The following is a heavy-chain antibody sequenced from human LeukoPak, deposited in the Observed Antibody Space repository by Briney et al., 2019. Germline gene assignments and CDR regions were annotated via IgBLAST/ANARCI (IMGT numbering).Heavy chain of an antibody. Sequence: SETLSLTCTVSDDSINDYYWNWIRQPPGKGLEWIGFIYYRGNTNYNPSLKSRVTISIDTSKSQFSLKLSSVTTADTAVYYCAGSVGSGYYGYYYYCYMDVWGKGTTVTVSS. CDR3: AGSVGSGYYGYYYYCYMDV. J-gene: IGHJ6*03. V-gene: IGHV4-59*01. CDR1: DDSINDYY. D-gene: IGHD3-3*01. CDR2: IYYRGNT.